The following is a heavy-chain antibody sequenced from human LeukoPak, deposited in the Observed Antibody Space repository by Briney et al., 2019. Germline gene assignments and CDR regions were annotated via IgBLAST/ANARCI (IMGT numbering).Heavy chain of an antibody. CDR3: ASLGGITMVRGVIRTFDY. CDR2: IKSKTDGGTT. J-gene: IGHJ4*02. D-gene: IGHD3-10*01. V-gene: IGHV3-15*01. Sequence: GGSLRLSCAASGFTFSNAWMSWVRQAPGKGLEWVGLIKSKTDGGTTDYAAPVKGRFTISRDDSKNTLYLQMNSLRAEDTAVYYCASLGGITMVRGVIRTFDYWGQGTLVTVSS. CDR1: GFTFSNAW.